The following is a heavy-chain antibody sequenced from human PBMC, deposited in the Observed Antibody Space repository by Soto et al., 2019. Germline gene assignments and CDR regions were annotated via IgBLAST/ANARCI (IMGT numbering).Heavy chain of an antibody. CDR1: GFTFSSYT. J-gene: IGHJ4*02. V-gene: IGHV3-23*01. CDR3: ANAWRVDY. Sequence: EVQLWESGGGLVEPGGSRRLSCAASGFTFSSYTMSWVRQAPGKGLEWVSTISGSGSSTYSADSVKGRFTTSRANSKNTLYLQMTAVRVVATAIYECANAWRVDYWGQGTLVTVSS. D-gene: IGHD5-12*01. CDR2: ISGSGSST.